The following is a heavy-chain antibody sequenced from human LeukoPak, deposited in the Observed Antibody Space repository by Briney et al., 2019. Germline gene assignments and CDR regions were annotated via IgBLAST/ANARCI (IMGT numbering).Heavy chain of an antibody. Sequence: ASVKVSCKASGYTFTGYYMHWVRQAPGQGLEWMGWINPNSGGTNYAQKFQGRVTMTRDTSISTAYMELSRLRSDDTAVYYCARDFVSGWSFDHWGQGTLVTVSS. D-gene: IGHD6-19*01. CDR2: INPNSGGT. CDR1: GYTFTGYY. V-gene: IGHV1-2*02. J-gene: IGHJ4*02. CDR3: ARDFVSGWSFDH.